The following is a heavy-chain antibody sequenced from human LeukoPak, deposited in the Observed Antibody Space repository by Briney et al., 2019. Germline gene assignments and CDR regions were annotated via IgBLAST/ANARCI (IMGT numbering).Heavy chain of an antibody. J-gene: IGHJ4*02. CDR1: GFTFGSYA. CDR3: AHITMIVRTFDY. CDR2: ISGSGGST. D-gene: IGHD3-22*01. V-gene: IGHV3-23*01. Sequence: GGSLRLSCAASGFTFGSYAMSWVRQAPGKGLEWVSAISGSGGSTYYADSVKGRFTISRDNSKNTLYLQMDSLRAEDTAVYYCAHITMIVRTFDYWGQGTLVTVSS.